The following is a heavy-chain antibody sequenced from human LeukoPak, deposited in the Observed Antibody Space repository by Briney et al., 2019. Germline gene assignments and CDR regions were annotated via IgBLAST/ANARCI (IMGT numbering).Heavy chain of an antibody. Sequence: VAVISYDGSKTYYADSVKGRFTISRDNSKNTLYLQMNSLRVEDTAMYYCAKGPWSYGPFDYWGQGTLVTVSS. J-gene: IGHJ4*02. CDR3: AKGPWSYGPFDY. CDR2: ISYDGSKT. D-gene: IGHD1-26*01. V-gene: IGHV3-30*18.